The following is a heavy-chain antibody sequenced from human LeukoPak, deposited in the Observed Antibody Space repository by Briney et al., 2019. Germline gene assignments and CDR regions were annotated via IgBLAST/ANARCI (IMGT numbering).Heavy chain of an antibody. Sequence: AGGSLRLSCVASGLRFSSYWMHWVRQAPGKGLVWLSRVNSDGSSTIYADSVKGRFTISRDNALNTVFLQMNSLRAEDTGIYFCATGLGQYYDYWGQGSLVTVSS. CDR3: ATGLGQYYDY. D-gene: IGHD3-22*01. CDR2: VNSDGSST. V-gene: IGHV3-74*01. CDR1: GLRFSSYW. J-gene: IGHJ4*02.